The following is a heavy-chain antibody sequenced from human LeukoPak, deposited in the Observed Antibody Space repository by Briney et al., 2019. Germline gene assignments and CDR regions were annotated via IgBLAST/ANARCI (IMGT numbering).Heavy chain of an antibody. J-gene: IGHJ4*02. V-gene: IGHV1-2*02. CDR3: AREWGSSF. Sequence: GASVTVSCKASGYTFTGYYMHWVRQAPGQGLEWMGWINPNSGGTNYAQKFQGRVTITRDTSISTAYMELGRLKSGDTAVYYCAREWGSSFWGQGTLVTVSS. CDR2: INPNSGGT. CDR1: GYTFTGYY. D-gene: IGHD3-16*01.